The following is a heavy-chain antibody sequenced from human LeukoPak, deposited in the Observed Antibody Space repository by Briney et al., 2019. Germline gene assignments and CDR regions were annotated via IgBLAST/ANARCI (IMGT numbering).Heavy chain of an antibody. J-gene: IGHJ4*02. CDR1: GGSFSGYY. CDR3: ARQMNRWYTIFDY. CDR2: INHSGST. D-gene: IGHD6-13*01. Sequence: SETLSLTCAVYGGSFSGYYWSWIRQPPGKGLEWIGEINHSGSTNYNPSLKSRVTISVDTSKNQFSLKLSSVTAADTAVYYCARQMNRWYTIFDYWGQGTLVTVSS. V-gene: IGHV4-34*01.